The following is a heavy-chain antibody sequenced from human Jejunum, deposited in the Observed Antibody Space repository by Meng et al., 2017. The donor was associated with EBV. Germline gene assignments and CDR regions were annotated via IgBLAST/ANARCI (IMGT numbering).Heavy chain of an antibody. V-gene: IGHV1-8*01. D-gene: IGHD6-13*01. Sequence: QVCVVRLGAEVKKPGASVTVSCKASGYTFTSNDINWVRQATGQGLEWIGWMNPSSDDTGFAQKFQGRVTVTRDNSINTAYMELSSLTSDDTAVYYCARAVGAAGSMVNFDYWGQGTLVTVSS. J-gene: IGHJ4*02. CDR3: ARAVGAAGSMVNFDY. CDR2: MNPSSDDT. CDR1: GYTFTSND.